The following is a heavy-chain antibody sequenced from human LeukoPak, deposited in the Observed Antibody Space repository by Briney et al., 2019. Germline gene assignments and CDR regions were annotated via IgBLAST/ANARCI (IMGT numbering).Heavy chain of an antibody. CDR2: INYSGTT. CDR3: ARVYNVDV. D-gene: IGHD1-14*01. Sequence: SETLSLTCTVSGAYISVNNYYWAWIRQSRGKGLEWIGSINYSGTTYYNPSLNSRVTISVDTSKNQFSLKVTSVTAADTAVYYCARVYNVDVWGKGTTVTVSS. J-gene: IGHJ6*04. CDR1: GAYISVNNYY. V-gene: IGHV4-39*07.